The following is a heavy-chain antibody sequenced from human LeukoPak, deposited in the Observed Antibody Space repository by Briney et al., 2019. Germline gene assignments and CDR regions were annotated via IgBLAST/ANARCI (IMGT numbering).Heavy chain of an antibody. CDR2: ISGSGGST. CDR3: AKHFRGNGDFFSFDI. V-gene: IGHV3-23*01. D-gene: IGHD4-17*01. J-gene: IGHJ3*02. Sequence: GGSLRLSCTASGFTFSNYAMTWVRQAPGKGLEWVSSISGSGGSTYYADSVKGRFTISRDNSKNTLYLQMNSLRAGDTAIYYCAKHFRGNGDFFSFDIWGQGTMVTV. CDR1: GFTFSNYA.